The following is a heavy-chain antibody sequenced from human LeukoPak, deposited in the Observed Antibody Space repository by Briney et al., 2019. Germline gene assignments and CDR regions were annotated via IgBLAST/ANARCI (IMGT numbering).Heavy chain of an antibody. CDR2: IYTSGST. Sequence: SETLSLTCTVSGGSISTYCWSWIRQPAGKGLEWIGRIYTSGSTNYNPSLKSRVTMSVDTSKNQFSLKLSSVTAADTAVYYCAREKYYYGSGSQRIFDYWGQGTLVTVSS. J-gene: IGHJ4*02. D-gene: IGHD3-10*01. V-gene: IGHV4-4*07. CDR3: AREKYYYGSGSQRIFDY. CDR1: GGSISTYC.